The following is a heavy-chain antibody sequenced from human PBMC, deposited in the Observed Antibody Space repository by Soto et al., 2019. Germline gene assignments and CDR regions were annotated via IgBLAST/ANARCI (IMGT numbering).Heavy chain of an antibody. V-gene: IGHV3-30*18. J-gene: IGHJ4*02. D-gene: IGHD3-22*01. CDR1: GFTFSSYG. CDR3: AKDAPYYYGSSGYYGPFDY. CDR2: ISYDGSNK. Sequence: LRLSCAASGFTFSSYGIHWVRQAPGKGLEWVALISYDGSNKYYADSVKGRFTISRDNSKNTLYLQMNSLRAEDTAMYYCAKDAPYYYGSSGYYGPFDYWGQGTLVTVSS.